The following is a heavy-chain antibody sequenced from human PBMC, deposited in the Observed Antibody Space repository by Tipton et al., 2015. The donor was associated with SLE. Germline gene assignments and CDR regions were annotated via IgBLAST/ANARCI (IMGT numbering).Heavy chain of an antibody. CDR2: VFYSGSS. CDR1: GGSISSLS. D-gene: IGHD3-22*01. CDR3: AIYFYDTTVYQSVDD. Sequence: TLSLTCTVSGGSISSLSWSWIRQPPGKRLEWLAYVFYSGSSNFNRAHYNTSLMGRVTISVDTSKNQISLHLTSVNSADPTVYYCAIYFYDTTVYQSVDDWGQGALVTVSS. J-gene: IGHJ4*02. V-gene: IGHV4-59*01.